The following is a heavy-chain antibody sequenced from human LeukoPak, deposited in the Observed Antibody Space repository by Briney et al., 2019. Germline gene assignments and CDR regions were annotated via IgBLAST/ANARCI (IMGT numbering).Heavy chain of an antibody. J-gene: IGHJ4*02. CDR1: GCTFSSYG. V-gene: IGHV3-30*18. CDR2: ISYDGSNK. CDR3: AKDQGSYGPDY. D-gene: IGHD5-18*01. Sequence: GGSLRLSCAASGCTFSSYGMHWVRQAPGKGLEWVAVISYDGSNKYYADSVKGRFTISRDNSKNTLYLQMNSLRAEDTAVYYCAKDQGSYGPDYWGQGTLVTVSS.